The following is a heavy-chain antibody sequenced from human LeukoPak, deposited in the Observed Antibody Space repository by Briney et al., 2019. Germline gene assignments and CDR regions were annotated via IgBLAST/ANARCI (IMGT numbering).Heavy chain of an antibody. CDR3: ARAKRLGYCSGGSCPDAFDI. Sequence: GGSLRLSCAASGFTFSDYYMSWIRQAPWKGLEWVSYISSSGSTIYYADSVKDRFTISRDNAKNSLYLQMNSLRAEDTAVYYCARAKRLGYCSGGSCPDAFDIWGQGTMVTVSS. D-gene: IGHD2-15*01. CDR1: GFTFSDYY. V-gene: IGHV3-11*01. CDR2: ISSSGSTI. J-gene: IGHJ3*02.